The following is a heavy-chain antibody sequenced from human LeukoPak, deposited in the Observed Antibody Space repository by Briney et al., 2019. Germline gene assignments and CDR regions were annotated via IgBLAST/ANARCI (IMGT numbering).Heavy chain of an antibody. Sequence: GGSLRLSCAASGFTFSNYARSWVRQAPGKGLEWVSGISGTSGTINYAAPVKGRFTISRDNSKNALYLQMNSLRVDDMAVYYCAKRLGDPRAFDYWGQGTLVTVSS. V-gene: IGHV3-23*01. J-gene: IGHJ4*02. CDR3: AKRLGDPRAFDY. CDR1: GFTFSNYA. D-gene: IGHD2-21*02. CDR2: ISGTSGTI.